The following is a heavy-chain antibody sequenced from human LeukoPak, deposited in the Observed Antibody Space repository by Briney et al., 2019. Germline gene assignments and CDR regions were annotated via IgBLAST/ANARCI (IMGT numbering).Heavy chain of an antibody. CDR3: ARETYSSSWYDSVVYYMYA. CDR1: GYTFTSYD. D-gene: IGHD6-13*01. Sequence: ASVKVSCKASGYTFTSYDINWVRQATGQGLEWMGWMNPNSGNTGYAQKFQGKVTMTRNTSISTAYMELRSLRSEDTAVYYCARETYSSSWYDSVVYYMYAWVKGTTVTVSS. V-gene: IGHV1-8*01. CDR2: MNPNSGNT. J-gene: IGHJ6*03.